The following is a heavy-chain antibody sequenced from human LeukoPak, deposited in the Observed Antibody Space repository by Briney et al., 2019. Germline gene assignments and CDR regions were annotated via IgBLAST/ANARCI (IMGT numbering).Heavy chain of an antibody. V-gene: IGHV3-21*01. D-gene: IGHD3-22*01. CDR1: GFTFSAYS. Sequence: PGGSLRLYCAASGFTFSAYSMNWLHQAPGKGLEWVSSISSSSSYIYYADSVKGRFTISRDNAKNSLYLQMNSLRAEDTAVFYCARDRDYYDSSGGMNAFDIWGQGTMVTVSS. J-gene: IGHJ3*02. CDR3: ARDRDYYDSSGGMNAFDI. CDR2: ISSSSSYI.